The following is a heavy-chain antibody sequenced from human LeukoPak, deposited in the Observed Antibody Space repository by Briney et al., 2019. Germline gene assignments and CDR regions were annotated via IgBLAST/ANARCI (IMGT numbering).Heavy chain of an antibody. Sequence: HTGGSLRLSCVASGFTFSDYWMTWVRQAPGKGLEWVSGISGLGDKQYYADSVKGRFTISRDNSKNTVYLDMNSLRVEETGIYYCAKDSSAWYFYFDSWGQGTPVTVSS. CDR3: AKDSSAWYFYFDS. CDR1: GFTFSDYW. CDR2: ISGLGDKQ. J-gene: IGHJ4*01. D-gene: IGHD6-13*01. V-gene: IGHV3-23*01.